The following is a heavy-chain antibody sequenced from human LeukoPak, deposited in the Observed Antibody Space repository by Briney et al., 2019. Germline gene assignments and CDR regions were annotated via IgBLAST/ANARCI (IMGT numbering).Heavy chain of an antibody. CDR2: IKSKTDGGTT. J-gene: IGHJ4*02. CDR3: TTDGVVATTIDY. V-gene: IGHV3-15*01. D-gene: IGHD5-12*01. CDR1: GFTFSSYE. Sequence: PGGSLRLSCAASGFTFSSYEMNWVRQAPGKGLEWVGRIKSKTDGGTTDYAAPVKGRFTISRDDSKNTLYLQMNSLKTEDTAVYYCTTDGVVATTIDYWGQGTLVTVSS.